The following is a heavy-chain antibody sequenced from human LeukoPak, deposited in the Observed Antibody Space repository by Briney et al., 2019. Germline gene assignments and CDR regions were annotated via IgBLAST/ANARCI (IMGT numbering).Heavy chain of an antibody. J-gene: IGHJ4*02. Sequence: LEWVSSISSSSSYIYYADSVKGRFTISRDNAKNSLYLQMNSLRAEDTAVYYCARNGDYFDYWGQGTLVTVSS. V-gene: IGHV3-21*01. D-gene: IGHD4-17*01. CDR3: ARNGDYFDY. CDR2: ISSSSSYI.